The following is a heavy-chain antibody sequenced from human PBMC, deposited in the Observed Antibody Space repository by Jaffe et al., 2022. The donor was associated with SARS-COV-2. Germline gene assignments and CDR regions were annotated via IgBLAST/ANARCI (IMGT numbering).Heavy chain of an antibody. Sequence: QVQLQQWGAGLLKPSETLSLTCAVYGGSFSGYYWSWIRQPPGKGLEWIGEINHSGTTNYNPSLKSRVTISVDTSKNQFSLKLSSVTAADTAVYYCARERVVAARYFHYYMDVWGKGTTVTVSS. CDR3: ARERVVAARYFHYYMDV. V-gene: IGHV4-34*01. J-gene: IGHJ6*03. CDR1: GGSFSGYY. D-gene: IGHD2-15*01. CDR2: INHSGTT.